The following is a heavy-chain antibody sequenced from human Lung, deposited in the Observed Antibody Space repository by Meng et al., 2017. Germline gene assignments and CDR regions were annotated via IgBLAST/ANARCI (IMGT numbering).Heavy chain of an antibody. J-gene: IGHJ2*01. CDR2: INHSGST. CDR1: GGSFSGYY. Sequence: QVQLQQWGAGLLKPSGTRSLTCAVYGGSFSGYYWSWIRQPPGKGLEWIGEINHSGSTNYNPSLKSRVTISVDTSKNQFSLKLSSVTAADTAVYYCARPKQANWYFDLWGRGTLVTVSS. CDR3: ARPKQANWYFDL. D-gene: IGHD1/OR15-1a*01. V-gene: IGHV4-34*01.